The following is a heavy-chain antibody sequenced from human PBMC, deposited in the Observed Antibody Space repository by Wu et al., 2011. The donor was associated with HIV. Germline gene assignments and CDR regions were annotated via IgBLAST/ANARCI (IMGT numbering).Heavy chain of an antibody. Sequence: QVQAGAVVGREVKKPGASVKVSCKASGYTFTGYYMLWVRQAPGQGLEWMGWINPNSDGTNYAQKFQGRVTMTRDTSISTAYMELSRLRSDDTAVYYCARVTGDLGWFDPWGQGTLVTVSS. V-gene: IGHV1-2*02. J-gene: IGHJ5*02. D-gene: IGHD7-27*01. CDR1: GYTFTGYY. CDR3: ARVTGDLGWFDP. CDR2: INPNSDGT.